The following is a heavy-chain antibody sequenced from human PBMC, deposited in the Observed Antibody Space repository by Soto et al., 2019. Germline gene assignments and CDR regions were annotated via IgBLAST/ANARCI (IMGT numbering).Heavy chain of an antibody. CDR2: ISYDGYLK. J-gene: IGHJ6*02. CDR3: AKDFKVSGSHYGTLNYYYGMDV. D-gene: IGHD3-10*01. CDR1: GFTFSTYG. V-gene: IGHV3-30*18. Sequence: PGGSLRLSCAASGFTFSTYGMQWVRQAPGKGLEGVAVISYDGYLKYYVDAVKGRFTVARDNSKNTLFLKMNSLRVEDTAVYFCAKDFKVSGSHYGTLNYYYGMDVWGQGTTVTVSS.